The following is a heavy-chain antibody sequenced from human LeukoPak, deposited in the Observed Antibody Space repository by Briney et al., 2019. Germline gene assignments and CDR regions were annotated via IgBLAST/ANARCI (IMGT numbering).Heavy chain of an antibody. J-gene: IGHJ5*02. CDR1: GFTFSSYP. CDR3: ARENVVVVAATHWFDP. CDR2: ISSSSSYI. Sequence: GGSLRLSCAASGFTFSSYPMNWVRQAPGKGLEWVSSISSSSSYIYYADSVKGRFTISRDNAKNSLYLQMNSLRAKDTAVYYCARENVVVVAATHWFDPWGQGTLVTVSS. V-gene: IGHV3-21*01. D-gene: IGHD2-15*01.